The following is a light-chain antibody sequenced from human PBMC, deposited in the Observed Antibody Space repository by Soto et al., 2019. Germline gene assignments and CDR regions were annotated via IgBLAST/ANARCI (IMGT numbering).Light chain of an antibody. CDR1: SSNIGNRG. Sequence: QSVLTQPPSVSAAPGQKLTISCSGSSSNIGNRGVSWYQQLPGTAPKLLIYENNKRPSGIPDRFSGSKSGTSATLGISGLQTGDEAGYYCGTWDSSLNAGVFGGGTKVTVL. V-gene: IGLV1-51*02. CDR2: ENN. J-gene: IGLJ2*01. CDR3: GTWDSSLNAGV.